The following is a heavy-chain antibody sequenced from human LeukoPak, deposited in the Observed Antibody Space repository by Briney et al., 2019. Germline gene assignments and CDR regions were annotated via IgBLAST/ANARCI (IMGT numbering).Heavy chain of an antibody. CDR3: VRDPSYGSSWYYYMDV. D-gene: IGHD6-13*01. V-gene: IGHV3-48*04. Sequence: PGGSLRLSCAASEFTFVRYAMNWVRQAPGKGLEWVSYISSSSFKIGYADSVKGRFTISRDNSKNSLYLQMDSLRVEDTAVYYCVRDPSYGSSWYYYMDVWGKGTTVNV. J-gene: IGHJ6*03. CDR1: EFTFVRYA. CDR2: ISSSSFKI.